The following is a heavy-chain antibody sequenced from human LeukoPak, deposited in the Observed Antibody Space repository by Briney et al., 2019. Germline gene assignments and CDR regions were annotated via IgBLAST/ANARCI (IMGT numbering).Heavy chain of an antibody. J-gene: IGHJ4*02. D-gene: IGHD2-21*02. V-gene: IGHV3-30*18. CDR1: GFTFSSYG. Sequence: PGGSLRLSCAASGFTFSSYGMHWVRQAPGKGLEWVAVISYDGSNKYYADSVKGRFTISRDNSKSTLYLQMNSLRADDTAVYYCAKDLVRVVVTFGPPPLVHYWGQGTLVTVSS. CDR2: ISYDGSNK. CDR3: AKDLVRVVVTFGPPPLVHY.